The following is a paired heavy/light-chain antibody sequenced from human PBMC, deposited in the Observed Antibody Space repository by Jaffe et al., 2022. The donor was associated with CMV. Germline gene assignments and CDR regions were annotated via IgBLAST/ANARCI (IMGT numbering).Heavy chain of an antibody. Sequence: EEQVLESGGGLVQPGGSLRLSCAASGFSFSSYAMSWVRQAPGKGLEWVSTITGSSGSTYYADSVKGRFTISRDNSKNTVYLQMNSLRAEDTAVYYCASRRLASIFYGMDVWGQGTTVIVSS. CDR1: GFSFSSYA. CDR3: ASRRLASIFYGMDV. CDR2: ITGSSGST. V-gene: IGHV3-23*01. J-gene: IGHJ6*02. D-gene: IGHD3-22*01.
Light chain of an antibody. CDR3: GTWDSSLSAVV. J-gene: IGLJ2*01. Sequence: QSLLTQPPSVSAAPGQKVTISCSGSSSNIGSHYVSWYQQLPGTAPKLLICDNNKRPSGIPDRFSGSKSGTSATLGITGLQTGDEADYYCGTWDSSLSAVVFGGGTELTVL. CDR1: SSNIGSHY. CDR2: DNN. V-gene: IGLV1-51*01.